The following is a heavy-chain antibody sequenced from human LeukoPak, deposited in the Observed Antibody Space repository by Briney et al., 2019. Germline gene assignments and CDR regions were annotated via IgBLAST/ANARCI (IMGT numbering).Heavy chain of an antibody. J-gene: IGHJ4*02. CDR1: GGSLSTYY. CDR2: IYPSGTT. V-gene: IGHV4-4*07. Sequence: PSETLSLTCTVSGGSLSTYYWSWIRQPAGKGLEWIGRIYPSGTTHYNPSLKSRVTISSDSSKSQFSLNLNSVTAADTAVYFCARTSATGATYFDYWGQGTLVTVSS. D-gene: IGHD1-26*01. CDR3: ARTSATGATYFDY.